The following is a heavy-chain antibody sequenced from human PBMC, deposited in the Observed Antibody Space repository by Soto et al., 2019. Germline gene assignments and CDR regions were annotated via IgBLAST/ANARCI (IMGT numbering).Heavy chain of an antibody. J-gene: IGHJ5*02. D-gene: IGHD3-3*01. Sequence: PSQTLSLTCAISGDSVSSNSAAWNWIRQSPSRGLEWLGRTYYRSKWYNDYAVSVKSRITINPDTSKNQFSLQLNSVTPEDTAVFFFARGYYDFWSGKKRGYNWFDPWGQGTLVTVSS. V-gene: IGHV6-1*01. CDR1: GDSVSSNSAA. CDR2: TYYRSKWYN. CDR3: ARGYYDFWSGKKRGYNWFDP.